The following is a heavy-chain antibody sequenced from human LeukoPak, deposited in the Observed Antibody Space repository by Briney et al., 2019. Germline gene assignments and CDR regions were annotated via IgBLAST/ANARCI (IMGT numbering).Heavy chain of an antibody. Sequence: GGSLRLSCAASGFTFSSYWMHWVRQAPGKGLVWVSRINSDGSSTSYADSVKGLFTISRDNAKNTLYLQMNSLRVEDTAVYYCAREPIAAAGAIDYWGQGTLVTVSS. CDR3: AREPIAAAGAIDY. J-gene: IGHJ4*02. CDR1: GFTFSSYW. D-gene: IGHD6-13*01. CDR2: INSDGSST. V-gene: IGHV3-74*01.